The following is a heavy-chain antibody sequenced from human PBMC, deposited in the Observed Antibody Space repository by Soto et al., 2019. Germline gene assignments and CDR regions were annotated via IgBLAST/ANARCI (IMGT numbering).Heavy chain of an antibody. Sequence: GGSLRLSCAASGFTFSSYGMHWVRQAPGKGLEWVAVISYDGSNKYYADSVKGRFTISRDNSKNTLYLQMNSLRAEDTAVYYCAKTGYSSSSEYFQHWGQGTLVTVSS. CDR1: GFTFSSYG. D-gene: IGHD6-6*01. CDR3: AKTGYSSSSEYFQH. J-gene: IGHJ1*01. CDR2: ISYDGSNK. V-gene: IGHV3-30*18.